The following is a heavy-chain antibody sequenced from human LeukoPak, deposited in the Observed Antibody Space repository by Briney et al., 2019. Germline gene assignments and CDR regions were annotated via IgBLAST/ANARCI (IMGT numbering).Heavy chain of an antibody. J-gene: IGHJ4*02. D-gene: IGHD6-6*01. Sequence: SETLSLTCTVSGGSISSYYWSWIRQPPGKGLEWIGYIYYSGNTNYNPSLKSRVTISVDTSKNQFSLKLSSVTAADTAVYYCARESGSSSSFLPWYFDYWGQGTLVTVSS. V-gene: IGHV4-59*01. CDR3: ARESGSSSSFLPWYFDY. CDR2: IYYSGNT. CDR1: GGSISSYY.